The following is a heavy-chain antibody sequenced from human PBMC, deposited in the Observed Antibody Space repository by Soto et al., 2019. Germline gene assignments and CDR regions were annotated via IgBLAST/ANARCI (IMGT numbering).Heavy chain of an antibody. CDR2: ISWNSGSV. Sequence: EVRLVESGGGLVQPGRSLRLSCAASGFTFDDYAMNWVRQAPGKGLEWVSGISWNSGSVAYADSVKGRFTVSRDNAKNSLYLQMNSLRVEDTAVYYCAKDPDRYDYVWGTYRYIDHWGQGTLVTVSS. CDR1: GFTFDDYA. V-gene: IGHV3-9*01. J-gene: IGHJ4*02. CDR3: AKDPDRYDYVWGTYRYIDH. D-gene: IGHD3-16*02.